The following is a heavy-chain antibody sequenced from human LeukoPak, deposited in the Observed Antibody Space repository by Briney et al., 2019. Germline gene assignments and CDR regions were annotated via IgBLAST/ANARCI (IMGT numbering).Heavy chain of an antibody. J-gene: IGHJ3*01. D-gene: IGHD6-19*01. CDR2: IYHSGST. CDR3: ASSGWSHDAFDF. Sequence: PSETLSLTCTVSGGSISSSSYYWGWIRQPPGKGLEWIGEIYHSGSTNFNPSLKSRVTISVDKSINHFSLKLTSVTAADTAVYFCASSGWSHDAFDFWGQGTMVTVSS. CDR1: GGSISSSSYY. V-gene: IGHV4-39*07.